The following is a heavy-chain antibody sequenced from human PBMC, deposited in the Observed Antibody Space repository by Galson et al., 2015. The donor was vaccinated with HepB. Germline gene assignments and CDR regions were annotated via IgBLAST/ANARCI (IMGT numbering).Heavy chain of an antibody. D-gene: IGHD6-13*01. Sequence: SLRLSCAASGFTFSSYGMHWVRQAPGKGLEWVAVIWYGGSNKYYADSVKGQFTISRDNSKNTLYLQMNSLRAEDTAAYYCARDGGPAAPYGMDVWGQGTTVTVSS. CDR1: GFTFSSYG. V-gene: IGHV3-33*01. J-gene: IGHJ6*02. CDR2: IWYGGSNK. CDR3: ARDGGPAAPYGMDV.